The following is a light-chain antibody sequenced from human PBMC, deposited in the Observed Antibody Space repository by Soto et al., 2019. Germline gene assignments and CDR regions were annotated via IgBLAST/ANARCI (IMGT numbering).Light chain of an antibody. V-gene: IGKV3-20*01. CDR2: GAS. CDR1: QSVSSSY. CDR3: QQYGSSPHT. J-gene: IGKJ2*01. Sequence: EIVLTQSPGTLSLSPGERATLSCRASQSVSSSYLAWYQHKPGQAPRLLIYGASSRATGIPDRFSGSGSGTDFTLTISRLEPEDFSVSYCQQYGSSPHTFGQGTKLEIK.